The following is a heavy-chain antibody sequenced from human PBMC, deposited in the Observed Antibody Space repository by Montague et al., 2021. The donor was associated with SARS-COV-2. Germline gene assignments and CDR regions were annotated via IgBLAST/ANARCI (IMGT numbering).Heavy chain of an antibody. D-gene: IGHD3-3*01. CDR3: ARGYQLRFLEWSSRQSTFDY. CDR1: GGSISSGGYY. J-gene: IGHJ4*02. CDR2: IYYSGXT. V-gene: IGHV4-31*03. Sequence: TLSLTCTVSGGSISSGGYYWSWIRQHPGKGLEWIGYIYYSGXTXYXXXXKXRVTISVDTSKNQFSMKLSSVTAADMAVYYCARGYQLRFLEWSSRQSTFDYWGQGTLVTVSS.